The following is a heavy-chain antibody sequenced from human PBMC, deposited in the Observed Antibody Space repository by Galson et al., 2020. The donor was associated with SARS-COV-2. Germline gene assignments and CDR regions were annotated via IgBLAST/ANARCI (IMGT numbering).Heavy chain of an antibody. CDR1: GFTFSDHA. J-gene: IGHJ4*02. V-gene: IGHV3-33*01. CDR3: ARDGQSSRGRAVDY. D-gene: IGHD5-12*01. Sequence: GESLKISCAASGFTFSDHAMHWVRQAPGKGLEWVAQIFFDGSEKYYGDSVRGRFTISRDSSKNTVYLQMNNLRVDDTAVDYCARDGQSSRGRAVDYWGQGTLRTVSS. CDR2: IFFDGSEK.